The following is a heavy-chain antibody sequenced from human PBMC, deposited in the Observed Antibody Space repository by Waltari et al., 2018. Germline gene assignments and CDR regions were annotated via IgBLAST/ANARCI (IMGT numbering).Heavy chain of an antibody. J-gene: IGHJ3*02. D-gene: IGHD5-18*01. V-gene: IGHV4-59*08. CDR2: IYYGGST. Sequence: QVQLQESGPGLVKPSETLSLTCTVSGGSISSYYWSWIRQPPGKGRGCVGYIYYGGSTNSNPSLKSRVTISVDTSKNQFSLKLSSVTAADTAVYYCARSGNTAVASGAFEIWGQGTMVTVSS. CDR3: ARSGNTAVASGAFEI. CDR1: GGSISSYY.